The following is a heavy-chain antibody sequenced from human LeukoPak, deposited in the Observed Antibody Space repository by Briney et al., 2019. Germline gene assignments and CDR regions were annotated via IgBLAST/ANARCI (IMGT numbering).Heavy chain of an antibody. Sequence: ASVKVSCKASGYTFTSYYMHWVRQAPGQGLEWMGIINPSGGSTSYAQKFQGRVTMTRDTSTSTVYMELSSLRSEDTAVYYCARDGSYCGGDCFSLWYFDDWGQGTLVTVSS. J-gene: IGHJ4*02. D-gene: IGHD2-21*02. CDR1: GYTFTSYY. V-gene: IGHV1-46*01. CDR2: INPSGGST. CDR3: ARDGSYCGGDCFSLWYFDD.